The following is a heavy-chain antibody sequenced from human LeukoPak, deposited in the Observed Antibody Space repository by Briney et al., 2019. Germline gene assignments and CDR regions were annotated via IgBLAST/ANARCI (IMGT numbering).Heavy chain of an antibody. Sequence: SETLPLTCAVYGGSFSGYYWSWIRQPPGKGLEWIGEINHSGSTNYNPSLKSRVTISVDTSKNQFSLKLSSVTAADTAVYYCARLTHSSSSPPYYFDYWGQGTLVTVSS. J-gene: IGHJ4*02. CDR1: GGSFSGYY. CDR3: ARLTHSSSSPPYYFDY. D-gene: IGHD6-6*01. CDR2: INHSGST. V-gene: IGHV4-34*01.